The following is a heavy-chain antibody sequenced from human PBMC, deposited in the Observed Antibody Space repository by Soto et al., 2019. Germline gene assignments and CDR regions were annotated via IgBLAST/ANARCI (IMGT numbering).Heavy chain of an antibody. D-gene: IGHD5-18*01. Sequence: PGESLKISCIASGYIFVSYWSAWVRQMPGKGLEWMGSIYPGDSDTTYSPSIQGQVTISADKSSTTVYLQWNTLKASDTAMYYCAKTDGYEVEYWGQGTQVTVSS. V-gene: IGHV5-51*01. CDR2: IYPGDSDT. CDR3: AKTDGYEVEY. CDR1: GYIFVSYW. J-gene: IGHJ4*02.